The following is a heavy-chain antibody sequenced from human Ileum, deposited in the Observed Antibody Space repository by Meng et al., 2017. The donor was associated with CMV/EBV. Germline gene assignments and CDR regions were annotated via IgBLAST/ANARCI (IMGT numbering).Heavy chain of an antibody. D-gene: IGHD2-8*01. CDR1: GFTFSSYS. J-gene: IGHJ4*02. CDR3: ASRSCTNGVCPFAY. V-gene: IGHV3-21*04. CDR2: ISSAGSHK. Sequence: GGSLRLSCAGSGFTFSSYSMSWVRQAPGKGLEWVSSISSAGSHKYYADSVKGRFTISRDNAKNSLYLQMNSLGAEDTAIYYCASRSCTNGVCPFAYWGQGTLVTGSS.